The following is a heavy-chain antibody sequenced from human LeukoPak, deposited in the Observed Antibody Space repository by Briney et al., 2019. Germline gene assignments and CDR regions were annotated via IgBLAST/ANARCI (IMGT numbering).Heavy chain of an antibody. J-gene: IGHJ3*02. Sequence: GGSLRLSCAASGFTFSNYGMHWVRQAPGKGLEWVAIISYDGSNKYYTDSVKGRFTISRDNAKNSLYLQMNSLRDEDTAVYYCAREGYSSGWYKGDAFDIWGQGTMVTVSS. V-gene: IGHV3-30*03. D-gene: IGHD6-13*01. CDR2: ISYDGSNK. CDR3: AREGYSSGWYKGDAFDI. CDR1: GFTFSNYG.